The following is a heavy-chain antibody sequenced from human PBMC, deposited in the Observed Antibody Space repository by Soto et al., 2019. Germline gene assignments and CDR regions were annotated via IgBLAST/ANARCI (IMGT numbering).Heavy chain of an antibody. D-gene: IGHD2-21*01. J-gene: IGHJ3*02. CDR1: GYTFTSYG. CDR3: ARDMDMHIGSYGSFDI. Sequence: ASVRVSCKASGYTFTSYGISWVRQAPGQGLEWMGWISAYNGNTNYAQKLQGRVTMTTDTSTSTAYMELRSLRSDDTAVYYCARDMDMHIGSYGSFDIWGQGTMVTVSS. CDR2: ISAYNGNT. V-gene: IGHV1-18*01.